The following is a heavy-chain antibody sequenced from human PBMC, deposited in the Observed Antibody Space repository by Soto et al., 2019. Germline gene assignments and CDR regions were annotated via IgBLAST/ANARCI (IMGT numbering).Heavy chain of an antibody. CDR3: AMLIGGYDWCLDY. CDR1: GYTFNNYG. D-gene: IGHD5-12*01. CDR2: ISGYSGNT. V-gene: IGHV1-18*01. J-gene: IGHJ4*02. Sequence: QVRLVQSGGEVKKPGASVKVSCKASGYTFNNYGMSWVRQAPGQGLEWMGWISGYSGNTNYTQKFQDRVTMTTDTSTTTAYMELRSLRSDDTAVYYCAMLIGGYDWCLDYWGQGTLVTVSS.